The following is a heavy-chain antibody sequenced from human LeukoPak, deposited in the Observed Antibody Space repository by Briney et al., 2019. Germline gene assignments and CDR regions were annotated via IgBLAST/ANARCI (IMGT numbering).Heavy chain of an antibody. J-gene: IGHJ4*02. Sequence: GGSLRLSCAASGFTFSDYYMSWIRQAPGKGLEWVSYISSSGSTIYYADSVKGRSTISRDNAKNSLYLQMNSLRAEDTAVYYCARDHPHYYDSSGYYPLGYWGQGTLVTVSS. CDR3: ARDHPHYYDSSGYYPLGY. CDR1: GFTFSDYY. V-gene: IGHV3-11*01. D-gene: IGHD3-22*01. CDR2: ISSSGSTI.